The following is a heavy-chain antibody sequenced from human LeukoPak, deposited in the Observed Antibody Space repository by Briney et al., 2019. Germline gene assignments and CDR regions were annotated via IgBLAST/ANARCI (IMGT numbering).Heavy chain of an antibody. CDR3: ARAPLPGTGYSSSWFDF. Sequence: ASVKVSCKASGYTFTSYGISWVRQAPGQGLEWMGWISAYNGNTNYAQKLQGRVTMTTDTSTSTAYMELSSLRSEGTAVYYCARAPLPGTGYSSSWFDFWGQGTLVTVST. CDR1: GYTFTSYG. CDR2: ISAYNGNT. V-gene: IGHV1-18*01. J-gene: IGHJ4*02. D-gene: IGHD6-13*01.